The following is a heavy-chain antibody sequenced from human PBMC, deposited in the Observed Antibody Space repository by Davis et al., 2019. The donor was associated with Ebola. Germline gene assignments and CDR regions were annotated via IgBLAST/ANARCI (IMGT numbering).Heavy chain of an antibody. J-gene: IGHJ4*02. D-gene: IGHD3-10*01. CDR3: AKEYCSNSGPYCTYFED. V-gene: IGHV3-30*18. Sequence: GESLKTSCAAFAFTFGTYGMHWVRQAPGKGLGWVASMSYDGRHTSYIDSVKGRFTISRDNSKNTLYLQMNSLRAEDTAVYFCAKEYCSNSGPYCTYFEDWGQGTQVTVSS. CDR1: AFTFGTYG. CDR2: MSYDGRHT.